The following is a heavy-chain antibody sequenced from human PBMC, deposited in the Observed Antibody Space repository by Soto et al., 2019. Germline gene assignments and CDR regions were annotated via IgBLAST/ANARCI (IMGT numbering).Heavy chain of an antibody. CDR3: ARGPYYYDSSGYYNSYNWFDP. D-gene: IGHD3-22*01. CDR2: ISAYNGNT. V-gene: IGHV1-18*01. J-gene: IGHJ5*02. Sequence: ASVKVSCKASGYTFTSYGISWVRLAPGQGLEWMGWISAYNGNTNYAQKLQGRVTMTTDTSTSTAYMELRSLRSDDTAVYYCARGPYYYDSSGYYNSYNWFDPWGQGTLVTVSS. CDR1: GYTFTSYG.